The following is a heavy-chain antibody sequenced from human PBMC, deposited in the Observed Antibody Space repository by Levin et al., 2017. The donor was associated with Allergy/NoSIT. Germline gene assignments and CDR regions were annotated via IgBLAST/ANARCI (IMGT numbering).Heavy chain of an antibody. V-gene: IGHV3-7*01. Sequence: PGESLKISCAASGFTLSNYWMSWVRQAPGKGLEWVASIQLDGSEEDYVDSVKGRFIISRDNAKNSLSLQMNSLRAEDTAVYYCGRIGFCTALTCRGGDAFDIWGQGTMVTVSS. D-gene: IGHD2-8*02. CDR2: IQLDGSEE. J-gene: IGHJ3*02. CDR3: GRIGFCTALTCRGGDAFDI. CDR1: GFTLSNYW.